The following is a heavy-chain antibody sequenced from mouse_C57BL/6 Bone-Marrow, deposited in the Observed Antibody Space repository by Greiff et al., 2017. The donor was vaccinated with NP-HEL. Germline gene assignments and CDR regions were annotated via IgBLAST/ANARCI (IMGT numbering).Heavy chain of an antibody. J-gene: IGHJ2*01. V-gene: IGHV1-72*01. Sequence: QVQLQQPGAELVKPGASVKLSCKASGYTFTSYWMHWVKQRPGRGLEWIGRIDPNSGGTKYNEKFKSKATLTVDKPSSTAYMQLSSLTSEDSAVYYCARNRYYGSSFHFDYWGQGTTLTVSS. CDR2: IDPNSGGT. CDR3: ARNRYYGSSFHFDY. CDR1: GYTFTSYW. D-gene: IGHD1-1*01.